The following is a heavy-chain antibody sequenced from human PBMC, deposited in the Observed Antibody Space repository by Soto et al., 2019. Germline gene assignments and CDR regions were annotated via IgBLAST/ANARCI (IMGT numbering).Heavy chain of an antibody. CDR1: GYTSTSYD. CDR3: ATYPSMVLDAFDI. V-gene: IGHV1-8*01. Sequence: QVQLVQSGAEVKKPGASVKVSCKASGYTSTSYDINWVRQATGQGLEWMGWMNPNSGNTGYAQKFPGRVTMTRSTSISTAYMELSSLTSEDTAVYYCATYPSMVLDAFDIWGQGTKVTVSS. D-gene: IGHD2-8*01. CDR2: MNPNSGNT. J-gene: IGHJ3*02.